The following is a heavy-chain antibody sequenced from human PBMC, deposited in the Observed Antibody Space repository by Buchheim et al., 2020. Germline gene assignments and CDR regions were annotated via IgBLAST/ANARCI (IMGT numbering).Heavy chain of an antibody. CDR3: ARDIVLMVYAIYDYYYYGMDV. J-gene: IGHJ6*02. D-gene: IGHD2-8*01. Sequence: QVQLQESGPGLVKPSQTLSLTCTVSGGSISSGGYYWSWIRQHPGKGLEWIGYIYYSGSTYYNPSLKSRVTISVDTSKNQFSLKLSSVTAADTAVYYCARDIVLMVYAIYDYYYYGMDVWGQGTT. CDR1: GGSISSGGYY. V-gene: IGHV4-31*03. CDR2: IYYSGST.